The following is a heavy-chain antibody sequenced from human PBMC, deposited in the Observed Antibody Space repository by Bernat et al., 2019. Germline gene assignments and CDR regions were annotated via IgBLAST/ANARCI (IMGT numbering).Heavy chain of an antibody. D-gene: IGHD6-13*01. Sequence: QVQLVESGGGVVQPGRSLRLSCAASGLTFSSYGMHWVRQAPGKGLEWVVVISYDGSNKYYADSVKGRFTISRDNTKNTLYLQMNSLRAGDTAVYYCAKPSSSWGNYYYYGMDVWGQGTTVTVSS. V-gene: IGHV3-30*18. CDR1: GLTFSSYG. CDR2: ISYDGSNK. J-gene: IGHJ6*02. CDR3: AKPSSSWGNYYYYGMDV.